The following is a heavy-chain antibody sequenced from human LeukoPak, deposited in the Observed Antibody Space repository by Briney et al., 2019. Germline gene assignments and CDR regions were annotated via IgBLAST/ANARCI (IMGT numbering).Heavy chain of an antibody. CDR3: ARLPKIYDFWSGYYTNYYFDY. Sequence: SETLSLTCTVSGGSISSYYWSWIRQPPGKGLEWIGYIYYSGSTNYNPSLKSRVTISVDTSKNQFSLKLSSVTAAGTAVYYCARLPKIYDFWSGYYTNYYFDYWGQGTLVTVSS. D-gene: IGHD3-3*01. V-gene: IGHV4-59*01. CDR1: GGSISSYY. J-gene: IGHJ4*02. CDR2: IYYSGST.